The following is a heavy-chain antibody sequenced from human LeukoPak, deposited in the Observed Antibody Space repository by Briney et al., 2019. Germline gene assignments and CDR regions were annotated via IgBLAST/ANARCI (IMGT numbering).Heavy chain of an antibody. J-gene: IGHJ3*02. CDR1: GFTFDDYA. CDR3: AKARPRHYYDSSGHTSAFDI. CDR2: ISWNSGSI. V-gene: IGHV3-9*03. D-gene: IGHD3-22*01. Sequence: GGSLRLSCAASGFTFDDYAMHWVRQAPGKGLEWVSGISWNSGSIGYADSVKGRFTISRDNAKNSLYLQMNSLRAEDMALYYCAKARPRHYYDSSGHTSAFDIWGQGTMVTVSS.